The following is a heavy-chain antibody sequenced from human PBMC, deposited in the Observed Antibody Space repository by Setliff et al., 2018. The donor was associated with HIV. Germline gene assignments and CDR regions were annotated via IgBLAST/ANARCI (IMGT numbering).Heavy chain of an antibody. J-gene: IGHJ4*02. CDR1: GGYIGGSSHY. D-gene: IGHD3-9*01. CDR3: ARLRYYDILTGYAFDY. CDR2: ISYSENI. Sequence: SETLSLTCTVSGGYIGGSSHYWGWIRQPPGKGLEWIGSISYSENIYYNPSLKSRVTISADTSKKQFSLKLSSVAAADTAVYYCARLRYYDILTGYAFDYWGQGTLVTVSS. V-gene: IGHV4-39*01.